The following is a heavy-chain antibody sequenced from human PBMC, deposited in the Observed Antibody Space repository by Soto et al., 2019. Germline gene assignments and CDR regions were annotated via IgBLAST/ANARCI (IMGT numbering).Heavy chain of an antibody. CDR3: AGRGSGSYYDD. D-gene: IGHD1-26*01. V-gene: IGHV3-23*01. CDR1: GFTFSTYA. Sequence: EVQLLESGGGLVQPGGSLRLSCAASGFTFSTYAMRWVRQAPGKGLEWVSAISGRGDSTYYADSVKGRFTISRDNSKNTLYLQMNSLRAADTAVYYCAGRGSGSYYDDGGQGTLVTVSS. J-gene: IGHJ4*02. CDR2: ISGRGDST.